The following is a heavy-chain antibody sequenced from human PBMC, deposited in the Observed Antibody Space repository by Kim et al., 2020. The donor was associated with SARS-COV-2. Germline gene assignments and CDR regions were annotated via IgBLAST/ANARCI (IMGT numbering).Heavy chain of an antibody. CDR2: IRSKAYGGTT. CDR3: TRDGAVSYSGSYYVDY. V-gene: IGHV3-49*04. D-gene: IGHD1-26*01. J-gene: IGHJ4*02. CDR1: GFTFGDYA. Sequence: GGSLRLSCTASGFTFGDYAMSWVRQAPGKGLEWVGFIRSKAYGGTTEYAASVKGRFTISRDDSKSIAYLQMNSLKTEDTAVYYCTRDGAVSYSGSYYVDYWGQGTLVTVSS.